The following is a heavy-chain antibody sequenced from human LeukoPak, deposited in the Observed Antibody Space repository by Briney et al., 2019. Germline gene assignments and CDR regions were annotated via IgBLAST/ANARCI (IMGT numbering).Heavy chain of an antibody. CDR1: GFTFSSYN. CDR3: ARGGTYCPDY. D-gene: IGHD1-26*01. Sequence: GGSLRLSCAASGFTFSSYNMNWVRQAPWKGLEWVSYISSSISPIFYADSVKGRFTISRDNAKTSLYLQMNSLRDEHTAVYYCARGGTYCPDYWGQATMVTVPS. V-gene: IGHV3-48*02. CDR2: ISSSISPI. J-gene: IGHJ4*02.